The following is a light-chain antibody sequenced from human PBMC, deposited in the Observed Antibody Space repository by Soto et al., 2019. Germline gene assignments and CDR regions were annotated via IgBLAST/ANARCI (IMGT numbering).Light chain of an antibody. CDR1: QDIRHD. CDR3: LQDDAYPLT. J-gene: IGKJ4*01. CDR2: SAS. Sequence: AIQMTQSPSSLSASVGDRVTITCRASQDIRHDLGWYQQKPGKAPKLLIYSASTLHSGVPSRFSGTGSGTDFTLTISSLQPEDFATYYCLQDDAYPLTFGGGTKVAIK. V-gene: IGKV1-6*01.